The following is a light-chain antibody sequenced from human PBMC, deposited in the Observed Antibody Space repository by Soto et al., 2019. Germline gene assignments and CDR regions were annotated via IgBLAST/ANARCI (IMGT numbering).Light chain of an antibody. CDR3: QQYDTWPLT. CDR1: QYVSTN. V-gene: IGKV3D-15*01. J-gene: IGKJ4*01. CDR2: DIS. Sequence: ETVMTQFPATLSVSPGERATLSCRASQYVSTNLAWYQQQPGQPPRLLIYDISNRATGIPARFSGSGSETEFALTITSLQSEDFAVYYCQQYDTWPLTFGGGTKVHIK.